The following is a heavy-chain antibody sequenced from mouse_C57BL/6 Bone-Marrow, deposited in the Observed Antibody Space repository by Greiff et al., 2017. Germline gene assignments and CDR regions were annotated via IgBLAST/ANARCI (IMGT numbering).Heavy chain of an antibody. CDR3: ARQIYYDYVPLAY. Sequence: EVQLVESGGDLVKPGGSLKLSCAASGFTFSSYGMSWVRQTPDKRLEWVATISSGGSYTYYPDSVKGRFTISRDNAKNTLYLQMSSLKSEDTAMYYCARQIYYDYVPLAYWGQGTLVTVSA. J-gene: IGHJ3*01. CDR1: GFTFSSYG. D-gene: IGHD2-4*01. CDR2: ISSGGSYT. V-gene: IGHV5-6*01.